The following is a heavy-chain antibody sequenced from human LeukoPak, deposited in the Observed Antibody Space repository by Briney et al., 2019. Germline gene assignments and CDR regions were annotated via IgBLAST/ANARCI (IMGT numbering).Heavy chain of an antibody. CDR2: INPKDGSI. CDR1: GDSFTTYY. Sequence: GASVKVSCKTSGDSFTTYYFHWVRQAPGQGLEWMATINPKDGSINYTENFRGRVTLTRDRSTTTLYMDLHSLESADTAVYYCARDRGCTTSSCYRTGLRWFDPWGQGTLVIVSS. D-gene: IGHD2-2*01. V-gene: IGHV1-46*01. CDR3: ARDRGCTTSSCYRTGLRWFDP. J-gene: IGHJ5*02.